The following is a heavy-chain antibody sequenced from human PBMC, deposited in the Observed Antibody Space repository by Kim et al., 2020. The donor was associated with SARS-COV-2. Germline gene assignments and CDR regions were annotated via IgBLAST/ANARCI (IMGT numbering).Heavy chain of an antibody. CDR2: IYYSGST. V-gene: IGHV4-59*01. D-gene: IGHD4-17*01. CDR1: GGSISSYY. Sequence: SETLSLTCTVSGGSISSYYWSWIRQPPGKGLEWIGYIYYSGSTNYNPSLKSRVTISVDTSKNQFSLKLSSVTAADTAVYYCAREKRYYGDFPYWYFDLWGRDTLVTVSS. J-gene: IGHJ2*01. CDR3: AREKRYYGDFPYWYFDL.